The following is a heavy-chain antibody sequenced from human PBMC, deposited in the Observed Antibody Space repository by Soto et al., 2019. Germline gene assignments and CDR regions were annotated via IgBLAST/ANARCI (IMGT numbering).Heavy chain of an antibody. CDR3: AADLAAAGPGWFDP. V-gene: IGHV1-58*01. Sequence: QMQLVQSGPEVKKPGTSVKVSCKASGFTFTSSAVQWVRQARGQRLEWIGWIVVGSGNTNYAQKFQERVTITRDMSTSTAYMELSGLRSEDTAVYYCAADLAAAGPGWFDPWGQGTLVTVSS. CDR1: GFTFTSSA. D-gene: IGHD6-13*01. CDR2: IVVGSGNT. J-gene: IGHJ5*02.